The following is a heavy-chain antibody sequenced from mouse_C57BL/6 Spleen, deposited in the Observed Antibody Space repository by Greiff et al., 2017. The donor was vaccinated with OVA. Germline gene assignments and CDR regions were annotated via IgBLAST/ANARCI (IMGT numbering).Heavy chain of an antibody. Sequence: EVQLQQSGAELVRPGASVKLSCTASGFNIKDYYMHWVKQRPEQGLEWIGRIDPEDGDTEYAPKFQGKATMTADTSSNTAYLQLSRLTSEDTAVFYCYTGGTGSTVVEGWGYWGQGTTLTVSS. CDR3: YTGGTGSTVVEGWGY. V-gene: IGHV14-1*01. D-gene: IGHD1-1*01. CDR1: GFNIKDYY. CDR2: IDPEDGDT. J-gene: IGHJ2*01.